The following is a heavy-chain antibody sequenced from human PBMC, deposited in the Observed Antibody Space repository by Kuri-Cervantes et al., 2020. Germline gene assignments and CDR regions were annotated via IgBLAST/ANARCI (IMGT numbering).Heavy chain of an antibody. CDR1: GFTFSSYA. CDR2: IGTAGDT. CDR3: ARAPVGVYYYDSSGYERRGWYFDL. V-gene: IGHV3-13*01. D-gene: IGHD3-22*01. Sequence: GGSLRLSCAASGFTFSSYAMSWVRQAPGKGLEWVSAIGTAGDTYYPGSVKGRFTISRENAKNSLYLQMNSLGAGDTAVYYCARAPVGVYYYDSSGYERRGWYFDLWGRGTLVTVSS. J-gene: IGHJ2*01.